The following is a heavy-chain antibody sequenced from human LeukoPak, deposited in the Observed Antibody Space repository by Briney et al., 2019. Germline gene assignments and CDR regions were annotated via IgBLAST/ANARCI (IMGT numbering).Heavy chain of an antibody. CDR2: INHSGST. Sequence: SETLSLTCAVYGGSFSGYYWSWIRQPPGKGLEWIGEINHSGSTNYNPSLTSRVTISVDTSKNQFSLKLSSVTAADTAVYYCARGATATVTDFDYWGQGTLVTVSS. J-gene: IGHJ4*02. D-gene: IGHD5-18*01. V-gene: IGHV4-34*01. CDR3: ARGATATVTDFDY. CDR1: GGSFSGYY.